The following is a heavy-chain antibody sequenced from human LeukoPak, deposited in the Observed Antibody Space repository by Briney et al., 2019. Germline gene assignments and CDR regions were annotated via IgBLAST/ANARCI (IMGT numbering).Heavy chain of an antibody. J-gene: IGHJ4*02. D-gene: IGHD3-22*01. CDR1: GFTFSSYA. Sequence: GSLRLSCAASGFTFSSYAMSWVRQAPGKGLERFSAISGSGVSTYYAGSVKGRFTISRDNSKNTLYLQMNSLRAEDTAVYYCAKDDGYHYYDSSGPDYWGQGTLVTVSS. CDR3: AKDDGYHYYDSSGPDY. V-gene: IGHV3-23*01. CDR2: ISGSGVST.